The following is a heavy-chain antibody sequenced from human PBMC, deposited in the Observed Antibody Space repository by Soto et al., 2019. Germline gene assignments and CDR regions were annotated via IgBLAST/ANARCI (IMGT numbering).Heavy chain of an antibody. D-gene: IGHD6-13*01. Sequence: LGLSCTASGLTVGSNYMSWVRQAPGKVLEWGSVSYSGVGTYYAHSVKGRFTISRDNSKNTLYLQMNSLRAEDTAVYYCARDWGSSWYYYGMDVWGQGTTVTVSS. CDR1: GLTVGSNY. J-gene: IGHJ6*02. CDR3: ARDWGSSWYYYGMDV. CDR2: SYSGVGT. V-gene: IGHV3-53*01.